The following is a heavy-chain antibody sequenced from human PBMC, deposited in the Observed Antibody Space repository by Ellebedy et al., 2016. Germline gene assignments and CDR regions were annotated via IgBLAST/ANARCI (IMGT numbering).Heavy chain of an antibody. J-gene: IGHJ4*02. CDR2: IRSKANNYAT. V-gene: IGHV3-73*01. Sequence: GGSLRLSCAASGLTFSGSAMHWVRQASGKGLEWVGRIRSKANNYATAYAPSVKGRFTISRDDSKNTAYLHMNSLKTEDTAVYYCVPSGYDSFDYWGQGTLVTVSS. CDR3: VPSGYDSFDY. D-gene: IGHD5-12*01. CDR1: GLTFSGSA.